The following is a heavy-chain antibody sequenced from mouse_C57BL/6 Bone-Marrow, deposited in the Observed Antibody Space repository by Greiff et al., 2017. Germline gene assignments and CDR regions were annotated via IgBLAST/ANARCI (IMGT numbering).Heavy chain of an antibody. CDR3: TRSLIYYGTNY. V-gene: IGHV14-2*01. CDR2: IDPEAGET. CDR1: GFNIQAYY. D-gene: IGHD1-1*01. J-gene: IGHJ2*01. Sequence: VQLLQSGAELVKPGASVKLSCTASGFNIQAYYIHWVKQRTEQGLEWIGRIDPEAGETKYAPKFQDKATITADTSSNTAYLQLSSLTSEDTAVYYCTRSLIYYGTNYWGQGTTLTVSS.